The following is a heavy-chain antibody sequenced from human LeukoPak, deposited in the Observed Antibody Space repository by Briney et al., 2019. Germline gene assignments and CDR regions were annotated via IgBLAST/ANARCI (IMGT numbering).Heavy chain of an antibody. CDR3: ARAGSPLADWFDP. CDR2: IYYSGST. Sequence: SETLSLTCTVSGGSISSSSYYWGWIRQPPGKGLEWIGSIYYSGSTNYNPSLKSRVTMSVDTSKNQFSLKLSSVTAADTAVYYCARAGSPLADWFDPWGQGTLVTVSS. V-gene: IGHV4-39*07. CDR1: GGSISSSSYY. D-gene: IGHD6-13*01. J-gene: IGHJ5*02.